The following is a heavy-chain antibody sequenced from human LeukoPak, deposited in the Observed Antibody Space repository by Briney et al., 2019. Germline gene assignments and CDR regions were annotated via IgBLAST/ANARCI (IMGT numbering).Heavy chain of an antibody. V-gene: IGHV4-4*07. J-gene: IGHJ6*04. Sequence: SETLSLTCTVSSGSINDYYWSWVRQPAGKGLEWLGRIYSSGSTTYNPSLKSRITMSVDTSKNQFSLKMTSVTAADTAVYYCAREGKWFGTYYYCMDVWGKGTTVTVSS. CDR2: IYSSGST. CDR1: SGSINDYY. D-gene: IGHD3-10*01. CDR3: AREGKWFGTYYYCMDV.